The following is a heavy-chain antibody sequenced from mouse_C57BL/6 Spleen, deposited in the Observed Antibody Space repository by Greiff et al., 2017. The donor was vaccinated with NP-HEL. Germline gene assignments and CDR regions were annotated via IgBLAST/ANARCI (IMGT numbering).Heavy chain of an antibody. D-gene: IGHD3-1*01. Sequence: QVQLQQPGAELVRPGASVKLSCKASGYTFTSYWITWVKQRPGQGLEWIGDIYPGSGSTNYNEKFKGKATLTVDKSSSTAYMQLSSLTSEDSADYCCARWERNEHTAMDYWGQGTTVTVSS. CDR1: GYTFTSYW. J-gene: IGHJ4*01. V-gene: IGHV1-55*01. CDR3: ARWERNEHTAMDY. CDR2: IYPGSGST.